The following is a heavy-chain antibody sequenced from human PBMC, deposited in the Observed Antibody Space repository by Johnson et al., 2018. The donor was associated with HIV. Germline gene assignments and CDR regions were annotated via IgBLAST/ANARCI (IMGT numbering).Heavy chain of an antibody. Sequence: QLVESGGGLVQPGGSLRLSCAASRFIFNEYAMHWVRQAPGKGLEWVSGISWNSGSIGYADSVKGRFTISRDNAKNSLYLQMNSLRAGDTAVYYCARALGATYAFDIWGQGTMVTVSS. CDR3: ARALGATYAFDI. V-gene: IGHV3-9*01. CDR2: ISWNSGSI. D-gene: IGHD1-26*01. J-gene: IGHJ3*02. CDR1: RFIFNEYA.